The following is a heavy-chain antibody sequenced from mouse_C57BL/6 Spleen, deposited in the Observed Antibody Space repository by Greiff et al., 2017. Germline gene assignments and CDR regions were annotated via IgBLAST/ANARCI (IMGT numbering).Heavy chain of an antibody. D-gene: IGHD2-5*01. CDR2: ISSGGSYT. J-gene: IGHJ4*01. CDR3: ARDYSNSYAMDY. CDR1: GFTFSSYG. Sequence: EVQGVESGGDLVKPGGSLKLSCAASGFTFSSYGMSWVRQTPDKRLEWVATISSGGSYTYYPDSVKGRFTISRDNAKNTLYLQMSSLKSEDTAMYYCARDYSNSYAMDYWGQGTSVTVSS. V-gene: IGHV5-6*01.